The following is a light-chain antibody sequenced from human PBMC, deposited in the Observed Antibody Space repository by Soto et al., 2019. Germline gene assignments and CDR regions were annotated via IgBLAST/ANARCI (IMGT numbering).Light chain of an antibody. Sequence: DIQLTQSPSTLSAAVGDSVTITCRASQNIRNLLAWYQQKPGKAPKPLIYDASTLKTGVPSRFSGSGSGSEFNFTITGLQPDDFATYFCQQYNTDATFGQGTRLDIK. CDR2: DAS. CDR3: QQYNTDAT. J-gene: IGKJ5*01. CDR1: QNIRNL. V-gene: IGKV1-5*01.